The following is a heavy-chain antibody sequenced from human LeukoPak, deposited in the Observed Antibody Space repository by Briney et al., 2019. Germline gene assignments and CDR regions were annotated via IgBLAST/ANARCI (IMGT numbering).Heavy chain of an antibody. Sequence: GGSLRLSCAASGFTFSNYAMSWVRQAPGQGLEWLLTISGGGSTTYSADSVKGRFTISRDNSKNTLYLQMNSLRAEDTAVYYCARDLDDYNGLPPFFQHWGQGTLVTVSS. CDR1: GFTFSNYA. CDR3: ARDLDDYNGLPPFFQH. V-gene: IGHV3-23*01. D-gene: IGHD5-24*01. J-gene: IGHJ1*01. CDR2: ISGGGSTT.